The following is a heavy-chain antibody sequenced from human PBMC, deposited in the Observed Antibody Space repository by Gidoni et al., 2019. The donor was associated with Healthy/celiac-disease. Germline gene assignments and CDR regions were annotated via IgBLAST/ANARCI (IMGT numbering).Heavy chain of an antibody. CDR1: GGSCSGYY. Sequence: QVQLQQWGAGLVKPSETLSLTCAVYGGSCSGYYWRWIRQPPGKGLEWIGEINHSGSTNYNPSLKSRVTISVDTSKNQFSLKLSSVTAADTAVYYCASGAAALKKNGMDVWGQGTTVTVSS. CDR2: INHSGST. D-gene: IGHD6-13*01. V-gene: IGHV4-34*01. CDR3: ASGAAALKKNGMDV. J-gene: IGHJ6*02.